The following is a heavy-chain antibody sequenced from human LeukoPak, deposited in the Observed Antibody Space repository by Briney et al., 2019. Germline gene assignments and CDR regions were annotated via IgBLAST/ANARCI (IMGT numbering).Heavy chain of an antibody. CDR2: ISPDGSET. CDR3: ATAVSVAGDS. Sequence: PGGSLRVSCAASGFTFRTNWMSWFRQASGKGLEWVAHISPDGSETYYVDSVKGRFTISRDDAKTSLYLQMNSLRAEDTAVYYCATAVSVAGDSWGQGTLVTVSS. CDR1: GFTFRTNW. D-gene: IGHD6-19*01. J-gene: IGHJ5*01. V-gene: IGHV3-7*01.